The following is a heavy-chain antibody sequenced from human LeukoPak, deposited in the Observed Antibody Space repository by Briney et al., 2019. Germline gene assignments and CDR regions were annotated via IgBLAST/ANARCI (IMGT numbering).Heavy chain of an antibody. CDR3: ASVTTVTTKGHGAFDI. CDR1: GGTFSSSA. Sequence: GASVKVSCKASGGTFSSSAISWVRQAPGQGLEWLGGIIPIFGSSNYAQNFQDRVTITADESTSTAYMELSSLRFEDTAVCYCASVTTVTTKGHGAFDIWGQGTMVTVSS. D-gene: IGHD4-17*01. CDR2: IIPIFGSS. V-gene: IGHV1-69*13. J-gene: IGHJ3*02.